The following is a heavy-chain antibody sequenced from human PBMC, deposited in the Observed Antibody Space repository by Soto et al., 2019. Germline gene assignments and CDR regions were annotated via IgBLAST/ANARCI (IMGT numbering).Heavy chain of an antibody. V-gene: IGHV3-74*01. Sequence: EVQVVESGGGLVQPGGSLRLSCAASGFTFSTYWMHWVRQAPGKGLVWVSRINGDGIDTHYADSAKGRFTISRDNAKNTLYLRMNTLRAEQTAVYYCARGWVSGTAGYWGAGTLGTFAS. D-gene: IGHD6-19*01. CDR2: INGDGIDT. CDR1: GFTFSTYW. CDR3: ARGWVSGTAGY. J-gene: IGHJ4*02.